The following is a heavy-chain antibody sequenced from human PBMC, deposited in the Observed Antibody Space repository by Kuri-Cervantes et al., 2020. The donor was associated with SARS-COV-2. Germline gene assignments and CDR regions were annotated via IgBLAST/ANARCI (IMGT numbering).Heavy chain of an antibody. J-gene: IGHJ4*02. CDR1: GFTFSSYG. CDR2: ISYDGSNK. Sequence: GGSLRLSCAASGFTFSSYGMHWVRQAPGKGLEWVAVISYDGSNKYYADSVKGRFTISRDNSEKTLYLEMNSLRAEDTAVYYCAKDGGEPYYGDYLYLDDWGQGTLVTVSS. D-gene: IGHD4-17*01. CDR3: AKDGGEPYYGDYLYLDD. V-gene: IGHV3-30*18.